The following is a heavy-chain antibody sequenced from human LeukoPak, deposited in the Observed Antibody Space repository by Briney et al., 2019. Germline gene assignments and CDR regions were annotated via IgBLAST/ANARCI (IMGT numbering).Heavy chain of an antibody. V-gene: IGHV4-59*01. D-gene: IGHD2-2*02. CDR2: IYYSGSS. Sequence: SETLSLTCTVSGGSISSYYWSWIRQPPGKGLEWIGYIYYSGSSNYNPSLKSRVTISVDTSKNQFSLKLSSVTAADTAVYYCARGSDYCSSTSCYKGYYYYYMDVWGKGTTVTVSS. J-gene: IGHJ6*03. CDR1: GGSISSYY. CDR3: ARGSDYCSSTSCYKGYYYYYMDV.